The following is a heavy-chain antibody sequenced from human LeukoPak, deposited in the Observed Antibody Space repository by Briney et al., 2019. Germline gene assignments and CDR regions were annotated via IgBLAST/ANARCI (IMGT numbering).Heavy chain of an antibody. CDR2: IYYSGST. V-gene: IGHV4-39*01. CDR3: ASVLLRLLDY. Sequence: SETLSLTCTVSGGSISSSSYYWGWIRRPPGKGLEWIGSIYYSGSTYYNPSLKSRVTISVDTSKNQFSLKLSSVTAADTAVYYCASVLLRLLDYWGQGTRVTVSS. CDR1: GGSISSSSYY. J-gene: IGHJ4*02. D-gene: IGHD4-17*01.